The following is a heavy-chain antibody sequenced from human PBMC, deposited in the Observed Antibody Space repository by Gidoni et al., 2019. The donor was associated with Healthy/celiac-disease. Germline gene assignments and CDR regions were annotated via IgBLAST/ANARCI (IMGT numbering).Heavy chain of an antibody. CDR3: ARGSVGGAEMEFGY. J-gene: IGHJ4*02. D-gene: IGHD3-16*01. CDR2: INHSGST. V-gene: IGHV4-34*01. CDR1: GGSLTGYY. Sequence: VQLRVCLAGRRKTTENLSLTCAVYGGSLTGYYWSGIRQPPGKGLEWIGEINHSGSTNYNPSLKSRVTISVDTSKNQFSLKLSYVTAADAEVYYFARGSVGGAEMEFGYWGQGTLVTVSS.